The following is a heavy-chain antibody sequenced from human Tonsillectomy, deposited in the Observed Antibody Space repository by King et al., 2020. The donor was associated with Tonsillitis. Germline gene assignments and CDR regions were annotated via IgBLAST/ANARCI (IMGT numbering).Heavy chain of an antibody. J-gene: IGHJ6*02. CDR3: AGDRGSGSYDFYYYYYGMDV. CDR2: IYYSGST. V-gene: IGHV4-31*03. Sequence: QLQESGPGLVKPSQTLSLTCTVSGGSISSGGYYWSWIRQHPGKGLEWIGYIYYSGSTYYNPSLKSRVTISVDTSKNQFSLKLRSVTAADTAVYYCAGDRGSGSYDFYYYYYGMDVWGQGTTVTVSS. CDR1: GGSISSGGYY. D-gene: IGHD3-10*01.